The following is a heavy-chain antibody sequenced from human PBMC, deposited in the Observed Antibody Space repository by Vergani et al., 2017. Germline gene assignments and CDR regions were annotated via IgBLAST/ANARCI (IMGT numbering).Heavy chain of an antibody. D-gene: IGHD6-19*01. V-gene: IGHV1-18*04. Sequence: QVQLVQSGAEVKKPGASVKVSCKASGYTFTSYGLSWVRQAPGQGLEWMGWISAHNGNTNYTPRLQGRVSMTTDASTSTAYMELRSLRSDDTAVYYCARVMGYTSPRHGDYWGQGTLVTVSS. CDR2: ISAHNGNT. CDR1: GYTFTSYG. J-gene: IGHJ4*02. CDR3: ARVMGYTSPRHGDY.